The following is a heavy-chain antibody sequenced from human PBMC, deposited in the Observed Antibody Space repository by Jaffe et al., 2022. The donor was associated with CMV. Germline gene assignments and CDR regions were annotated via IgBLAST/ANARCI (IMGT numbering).Heavy chain of an antibody. CDR3: ARAGSFASGSSTTDYWYFDL. CDR2: IYSGGST. J-gene: IGHJ2*01. D-gene: IGHD1-26*01. Sequence: EVQLVESGGGLIQPGGSLRLSCAASGFTVSSNYMSWVRQAPGKGLEWVSVIYSGGSTYYADSVKGRFTISRDNSKNTLYLQMNSLRAEDTAVYYCARAGSFASGSSTTDYWYFDLWGRGTLVTVSS. V-gene: IGHV3-53*01. CDR1: GFTVSSNY.